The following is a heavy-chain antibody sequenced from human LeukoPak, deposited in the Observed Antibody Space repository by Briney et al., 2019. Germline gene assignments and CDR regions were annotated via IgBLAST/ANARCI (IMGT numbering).Heavy chain of an antibody. D-gene: IGHD6-25*01. J-gene: IGHJ2*01. CDR3: ASQGGGFWYFDL. V-gene: IGHV4-59*08. CDR2: IYYSGST. Sequence: SETLSLTCTVSGGSISSYHWSWIRQPPGKGLEWMGYIYYSGSTNYNPSLKSRVTISVDTSKNQFSLKLSSVTAADTAVYYCASQGGGFWYFDLWGRGTLVTVSS. CDR1: GGSISSYH.